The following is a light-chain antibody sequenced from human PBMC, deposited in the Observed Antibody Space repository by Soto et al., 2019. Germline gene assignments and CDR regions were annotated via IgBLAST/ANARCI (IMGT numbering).Light chain of an antibody. CDR2: GDS. Sequence: QSVLTQPPSVSGAPGQRVTISCTGSGSNIGAGYDVHWYQHRPGTAPKLLVFGDSHRPSGVPDRFSGSKSGTSASLAITGLPAEDEGEYYCPFYDRTLDARYGFGTGTKLTVL. CDR1: GSNIGAGYD. CDR3: PFYDRTLDARYG. J-gene: IGLJ1*01. V-gene: IGLV1-40*01.